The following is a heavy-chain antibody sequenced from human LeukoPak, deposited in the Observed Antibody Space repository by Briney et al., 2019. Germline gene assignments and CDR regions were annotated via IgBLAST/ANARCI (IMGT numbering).Heavy chain of an antibody. CDR1: GGTFSSYA. D-gene: IGHD6-6*01. CDR3: ASLSSSSYRFYYYYMDV. CDR2: IIPIFGTA. Sequence: SVKVSCKASGGTFSSYAISWVRQAPGQGLEWMGGIIPIFGTANYAQKFQGRVTITTDESTSTAYMELSSLRSEDTAVYYCASLSSSSYRFYYYYMDVWGKGTTVTVSS. V-gene: IGHV1-69*05. J-gene: IGHJ6*03.